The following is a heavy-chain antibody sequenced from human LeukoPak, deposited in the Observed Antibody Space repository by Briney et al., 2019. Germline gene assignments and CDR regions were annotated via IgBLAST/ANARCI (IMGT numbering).Heavy chain of an antibody. CDR3: ASHPQSYNSGVLTQ. CDR2: IRYDGSNK. J-gene: IGHJ1*01. D-gene: IGHD3-10*01. Sequence: GGSLRLSCAASGFTFSSHGMHWVRQAPGKGLEWVSFIRYDGSNKYYADSVKGRFTISRDNSKNTLYLQMNRLRAEDTAVYYCASHPQSYNSGVLTQWGQGTVVSV. CDR1: GFTFSSHG. V-gene: IGHV3-30*02.